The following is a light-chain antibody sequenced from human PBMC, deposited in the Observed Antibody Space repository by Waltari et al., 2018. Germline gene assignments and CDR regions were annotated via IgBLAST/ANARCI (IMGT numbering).Light chain of an antibody. Sequence: QSVLTQPPSVSGAPGQRVTISCTGSGSNIGAGYAVHWYQQLPRAAPKLLIYGSPGRPLGVPDRFFGSTSGTSASLAITGLQAEDEADYYCQSYDTSLRVVFGGGTKLTVL. CDR1: GSNIGAGYA. CDR3: QSYDTSLRVV. CDR2: GSP. V-gene: IGLV1-40*01. J-gene: IGLJ3*02.